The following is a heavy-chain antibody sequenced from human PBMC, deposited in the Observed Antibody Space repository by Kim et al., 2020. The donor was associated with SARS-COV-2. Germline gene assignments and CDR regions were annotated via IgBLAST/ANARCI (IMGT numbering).Heavy chain of an antibody. D-gene: IGHD6-13*01. V-gene: IGHV4-34*01. J-gene: IGHJ5*02. CDR1: GGSFSGYY. Sequence: SETLSLTCAVYGGSFSGYYWSWIRQPPGKGLEWIGEINHSGSTNYNPSLKSRVTISVDTSKNQFSLKLSSVTAADTAVYYCARGWQQLITPTRPNWFDPWGQGTLVTVSS. CDR2: INHSGST. CDR3: ARGWQQLITPTRPNWFDP.